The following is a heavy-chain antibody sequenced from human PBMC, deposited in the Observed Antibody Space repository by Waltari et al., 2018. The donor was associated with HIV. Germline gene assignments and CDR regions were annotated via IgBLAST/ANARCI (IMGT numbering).Heavy chain of an antibody. CDR3: ARSDYFASGSYSPDYYYGLAV. CDR1: GYSISSGYF. D-gene: IGHD3-10*01. V-gene: IGHV4-38-2*01. CDR2: IFHTGTT. Sequence: QVQPQESGPGLVKPSETLSLTCAVSGYSISSGYFWDWIRQPPGKGREWLGNIFHTGTTYYNPSLKSRVTISLDTSKNQFSMKLTSVTAADTAVYLCARSDYFASGSYSPDYYYGLAVWGQGTTVTVSS. J-gene: IGHJ6*02.